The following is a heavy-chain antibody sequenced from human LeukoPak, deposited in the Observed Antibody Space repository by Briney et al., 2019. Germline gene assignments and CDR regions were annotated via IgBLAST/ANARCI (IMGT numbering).Heavy chain of an antibody. CDR2: ISNDGGGT. CDR3: AKQSYARSLGE. V-gene: IGHV3-23*01. Sequence: GGSLRLSCAASGFTFSNAWMSWVRQAPGKGLEWVSAISNDGGGTTYADFVKGRFTISRDNSKNTLYLQMSSLRVEDTAVYYCAKQSYARSLGEGGPGTLVSVSS. J-gene: IGHJ4*02. D-gene: IGHD2-8*01. CDR1: GFTFSNAW.